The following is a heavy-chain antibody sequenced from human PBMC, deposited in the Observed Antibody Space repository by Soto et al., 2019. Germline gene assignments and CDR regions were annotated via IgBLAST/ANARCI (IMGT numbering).Heavy chain of an antibody. CDR3: ARLSLPYYFDY. CDR1: GGSISSYY. Sequence: SETLSLTCTVPGGSISSYYWSWIRQPPGKGLEWIGYIYYSGSTNYNPSLKSRVTISVDTSKNQFSLKLSSVTAADTAVYYCARLSLPYYFDYWGQGTLVTVSS. J-gene: IGHJ4*02. CDR2: IYYSGST. V-gene: IGHV4-59*08.